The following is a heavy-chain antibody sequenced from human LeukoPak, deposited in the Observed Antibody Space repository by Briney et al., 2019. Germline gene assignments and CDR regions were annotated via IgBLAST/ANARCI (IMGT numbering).Heavy chain of an antibody. CDR2: IRFDGGKK. V-gene: IGHV3-30*02. J-gene: IGHJ4*02. CDR1: GFIFNTFG. Sequence: GGSLRLSCAASGFIFNTFGMHWVRQAPGRGLEWVAYIRFDGGKKDYTDSVKGRFTISRDNSKNTLYLQMNSLRPEDTAAYYCAKKGDNWDYFDYWGQGTLVTVSS. CDR3: AKKGDNWDYFDY. D-gene: IGHD1-1*01.